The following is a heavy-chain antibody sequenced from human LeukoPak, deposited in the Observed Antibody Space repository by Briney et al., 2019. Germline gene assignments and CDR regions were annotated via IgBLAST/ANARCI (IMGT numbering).Heavy chain of an antibody. Sequence: PSETLTLTCTVSGGSIRGYYWSWIRQPPGKGLELIWYAYYSGTANYNPSLESRVTILVDTSKNQFSLNLSSVTAADTAVYYFARSKSGWYYSDYWGQGTLVSVS. J-gene: IGHJ4*02. D-gene: IGHD6-19*01. CDR2: AYYSGTA. CDR3: ARSKSGWYYSDY. CDR1: GGSIRGYY. V-gene: IGHV4-59*08.